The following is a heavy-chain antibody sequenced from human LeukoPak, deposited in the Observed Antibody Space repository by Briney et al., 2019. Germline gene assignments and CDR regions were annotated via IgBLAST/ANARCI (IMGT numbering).Heavy chain of an antibody. CDR2: IYYSGST. V-gene: IGHV4-61*01. CDR1: GGSVSGGSYY. J-gene: IGHJ4*02. Sequence: SETLSLTCTVSGGSVSGGSYYWSWIRQPPGKGLEWIGYIYYSGSTNYNPSLKSRVTISVDTSKNQFSLKLSSVTAADTAVYYCARQGYSYGYLFDYWGQGTLVTVSS. D-gene: IGHD5-18*01. CDR3: ARQGYSYGYLFDY.